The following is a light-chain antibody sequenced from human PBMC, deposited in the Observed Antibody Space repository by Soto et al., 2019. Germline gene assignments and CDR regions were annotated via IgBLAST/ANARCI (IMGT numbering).Light chain of an antibody. Sequence: EIVMTQSPPSLTVTPGELASISCRPSQRLLHSNGNYFLDWYLQKPGQSPQLLIYLGFNRASGVPDRVSGSGAGTDFTLKISRVEAEDVGVYYCMQALQTPYTFGQGTRLEIK. J-gene: IGKJ2*01. CDR1: QRLLHSNGNYF. CDR2: LGF. CDR3: MQALQTPYT. V-gene: IGKV2-28*01.